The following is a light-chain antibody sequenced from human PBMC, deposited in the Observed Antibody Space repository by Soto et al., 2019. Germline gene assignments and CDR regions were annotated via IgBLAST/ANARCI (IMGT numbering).Light chain of an antibody. CDR1: SSDVGGYNY. CDR3: SSYTSSSTPWV. V-gene: IGLV2-14*01. J-gene: IGLJ3*02. CDR2: DVS. Sequence: QSALTQPASVSGSPGQSITISCTGTSSDVGGYNYVSWYQQHPGTAPKLLIYDVSNRPSGVSNRFSGSKSGNTASLTISGLQAEDEDADYCSSYTSSSTPWVFGGGTKLTVL.